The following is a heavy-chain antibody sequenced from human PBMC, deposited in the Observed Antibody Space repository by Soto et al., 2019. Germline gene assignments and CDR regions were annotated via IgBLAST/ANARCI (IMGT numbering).Heavy chain of an antibody. CDR3: AKDRSSSLDGMDV. D-gene: IGHD6-19*01. CDR1: GFKFTIYG. CDR2: VWYDGSNK. Sequence: SLRLSCAASGFKFTIYGMHWVRQAPGKGLEWVAVVWYDGSNKYYADSVKGRFTISRDNSKNTLYLQVNSLRAEDTAVYYCAKDRSSSLDGMDVWGQGTTVTV. V-gene: IGHV3-33*06. J-gene: IGHJ6*02.